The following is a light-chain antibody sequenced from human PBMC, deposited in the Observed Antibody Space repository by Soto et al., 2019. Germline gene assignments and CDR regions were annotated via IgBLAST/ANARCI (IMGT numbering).Light chain of an antibody. Sequence: QSFLTQPASVSGSPGRSITISCTGTISDFVVYNYVSWYQQHPGKAPKLMIYGVSNRPSGVSNRFSGSKSGNTASLTISGLQADDEADYYCSSHTISSALQVFGTGTRSPS. CDR1: ISDFVVYNY. J-gene: IGLJ1*01. CDR2: GVS. CDR3: SSHTISSALQV. V-gene: IGLV2-14*01.